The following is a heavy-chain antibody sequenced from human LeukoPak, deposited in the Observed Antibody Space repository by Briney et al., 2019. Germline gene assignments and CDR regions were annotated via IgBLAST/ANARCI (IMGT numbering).Heavy chain of an antibody. CDR2: INPNSGGT. CDR1: GYTFTGYY. D-gene: IGHD6-13*01. J-gene: IGHJ6*02. CDR3: ARTYSSSWYWYYGMDV. V-gene: IGHV1-2*02. Sequence: ASVKVSCKASGYTFTGYYMHRVRQAPGQGLEWMGWINPNSGGTNYAQKFQGRVTMTRDTSISTAYMELSRLRSDDTAVYYCARTYSSSWYWYYGMDVWGQGTTVTVSS.